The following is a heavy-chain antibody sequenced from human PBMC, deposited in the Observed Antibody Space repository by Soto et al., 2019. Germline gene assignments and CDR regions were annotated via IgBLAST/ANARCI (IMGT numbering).Heavy chain of an antibody. D-gene: IGHD2-2*01. J-gene: IGHJ4*02. CDR3: AKFSSTSCCDY. CDR2: ISYDGSNK. Sequence: PGGSLRLSCSASGFSFSSYGMHWVRQAPGKGLEWVAVISYDGSNKYYADSVKGRFTISRDNSKNTLYLQMNSLRAEDTAVYYCAKFSSTSCCDYWGQGTLVTVSS. CDR1: GFSFSSYG. V-gene: IGHV3-30*18.